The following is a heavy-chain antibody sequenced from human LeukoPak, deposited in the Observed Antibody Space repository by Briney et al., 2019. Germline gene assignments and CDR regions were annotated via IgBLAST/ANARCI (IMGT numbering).Heavy chain of an antibody. CDR3: ARDNSVGDIAWWFDP. J-gene: IGHJ5*02. V-gene: IGHV1-46*01. CDR2: FNPSGSST. CDR1: GYTFTGYY. D-gene: IGHD3-16*02. Sequence: ASVKVSCKASGYTFTGYYMHWVRQAPGQGLRGLGLFNPSGSSTLYAQKFQGRVTMTRDMSTTTDYMELSSLRSEDTAVYYCARDNSVGDIAWWFDPWGQGTLVTVSS.